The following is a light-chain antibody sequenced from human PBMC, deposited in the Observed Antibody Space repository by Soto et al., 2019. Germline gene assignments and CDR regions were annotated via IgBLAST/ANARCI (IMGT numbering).Light chain of an antibody. CDR2: EVS. Sequence: QSVLTQPASVSGSPGQSITISCTGTRSDVGSYNLVSWYQQHPGKAPKLMIYEVSKRPSGVSNRFSGSKSGNTASLTISGLPAADEADYFCCSYAGSFFVFGTGSKVTAL. CDR3: CSYAGSFFV. CDR1: RSDVGSYNL. V-gene: IGLV2-23*02. J-gene: IGLJ1*01.